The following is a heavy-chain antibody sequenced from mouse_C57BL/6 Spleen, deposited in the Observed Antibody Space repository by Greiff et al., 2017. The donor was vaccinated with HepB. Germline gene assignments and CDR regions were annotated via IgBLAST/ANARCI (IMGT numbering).Heavy chain of an antibody. CDR3: ARDDYDEGFDY. CDR1: GFTFSSYA. Sequence: EVKLVESGGGLVKPGGSLKLSCAASGFTFSSYAMSWVRQTPEKMLEWVATISDGGSYTYYPDNVKGRFTISRDNAKNNLYLQMSHLKSEDTAMYYCARDDYDEGFDYWGQGTTLTVSS. CDR2: ISDGGSYT. V-gene: IGHV5-4*03. J-gene: IGHJ2*01. D-gene: IGHD2-4*01.